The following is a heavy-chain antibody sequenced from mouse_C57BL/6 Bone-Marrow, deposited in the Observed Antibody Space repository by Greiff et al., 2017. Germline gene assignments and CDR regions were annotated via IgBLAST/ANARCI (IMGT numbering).Heavy chain of an antibody. CDR2: IHPNSGSN. J-gene: IGHJ2*01. Sequence: VQLQQPGAELVKPGASVKLSCKASGYTFTSYWMHWVKQRPGQGLEWIGMIHPNSGSNNYNEKFKSKATLTVDKSSSTAYMQLSSLTSEDSAVYYCARVHYYYFDYWGQGTTLTVAA. CDR3: ARVHYYYFDY. D-gene: IGHD1-2*01. CDR1: GYTFTSYW. V-gene: IGHV1-64*01.